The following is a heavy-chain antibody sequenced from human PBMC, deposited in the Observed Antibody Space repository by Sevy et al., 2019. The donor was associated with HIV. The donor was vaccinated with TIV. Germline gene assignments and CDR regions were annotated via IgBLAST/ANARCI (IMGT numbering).Heavy chain of an antibody. CDR3: ARDSYYYDMHSSYRPPDY. J-gene: IGHJ4*02. Sequence: ASVKVSCKASGYNFNTYGITWVRQAPGQGLEWMGWIGVNNGKTNYAARLQARISMTADTSTGKVYMELRTLTSDDTAIYFCARDSYYYDMHSSYRPPDYWGQGTLVTVSS. CDR1: GYNFNTYG. D-gene: IGHD3-22*01. CDR2: IGVNNGKT. V-gene: IGHV1-18*01.